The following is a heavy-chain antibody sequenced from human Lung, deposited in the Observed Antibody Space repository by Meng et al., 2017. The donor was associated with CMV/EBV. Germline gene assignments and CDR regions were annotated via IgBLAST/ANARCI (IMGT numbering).Heavy chain of an antibody. D-gene: IGHD7-27*01. CDR2: IHPHRGDT. J-gene: IGHJ4*02. V-gene: IGHV1-2*02. CDR1: GYTFTAHY. Sequence: ASXXVSCKASGYTFTAHYFHWVRQAPGQGLEWMGWIHPHRGDTNYAQKFQGRVTLTRDTSINTGYMELTRLTSDDTAVYYCASDNNWGPDYWGQGPLVTVSS. CDR3: ASDNNWGPDY.